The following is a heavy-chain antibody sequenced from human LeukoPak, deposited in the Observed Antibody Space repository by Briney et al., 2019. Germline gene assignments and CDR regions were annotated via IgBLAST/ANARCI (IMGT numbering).Heavy chain of an antibody. CDR1: GGSISSYY. D-gene: IGHD4-17*01. Sequence: SETLSLTCTVSGGSISSYYWSWIRQPPGKGLEWIGYIYYSGSTNYNPSLKSRVTISVDTSKNQFSLKLSSVTAADTAMYYCARQGYADFSSRPFDYWGQGTLVTVSS. V-gene: IGHV4-59*01. CDR3: ARQGYADFSSRPFDY. CDR2: IYYSGST. J-gene: IGHJ4*02.